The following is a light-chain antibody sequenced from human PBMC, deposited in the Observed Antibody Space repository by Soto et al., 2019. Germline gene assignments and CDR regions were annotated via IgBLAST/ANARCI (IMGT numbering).Light chain of an antibody. CDR1: QGVGNW. CDR2: DAS. CDR3: QQYDNLPLT. V-gene: IGKV1-33*01. Sequence: DIQMTQSPSTLSASVGHRVTITCRVSQGVGNWLAWYQQKSGKAPKLLIYDASDLETGVPSRFSGSGSGTDFTFTINSLQPEDIATYYCQQYDNLPLTFGGGTKVDIK. J-gene: IGKJ4*01.